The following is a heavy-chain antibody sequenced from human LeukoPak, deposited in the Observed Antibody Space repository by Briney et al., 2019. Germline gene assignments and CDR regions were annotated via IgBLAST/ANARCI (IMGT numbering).Heavy chain of an antibody. CDR3: ATGSVRYSASWYSQEGDY. D-gene: IGHD6-13*01. J-gene: IGHJ4*02. CDR2: ISSSSSYI. V-gene: IGHV3-21*01. Sequence: GGSLRPSCAASGFTFSSYSMNWVRQAPGKGLEWVSSISSSSSYIYYADSVKGRLTISRDNAKNSLYLQMNSLRAEDTAVYYCATGSVRYSASWYSQEGDYWGQGTLVTVSS. CDR1: GFTFSSYS.